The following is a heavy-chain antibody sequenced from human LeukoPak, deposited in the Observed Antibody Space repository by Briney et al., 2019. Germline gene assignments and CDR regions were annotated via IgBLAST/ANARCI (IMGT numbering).Heavy chain of an antibody. V-gene: IGHV3-66*01. CDR2: ISSGGTT. CDR1: QFSVSINF. CDR3: ARSLLGQWLVRRSFDY. D-gene: IGHD6-19*01. Sequence: PGGSLRLSCEASQFSVSINFMSWVRQTPGKGLEWVSVISSGGTTYYADSVKGRFTISRDNGKNSLYLHMNSLRAEDTAVYYCARSLLGQWLVRRSFDYWGQGTLVTVSS. J-gene: IGHJ4*02.